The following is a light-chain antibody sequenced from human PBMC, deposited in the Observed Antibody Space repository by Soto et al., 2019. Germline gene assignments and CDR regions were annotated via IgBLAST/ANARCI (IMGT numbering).Light chain of an antibody. V-gene: IGLV1-51*02. CDR1: TSNIGNNY. Sequence: QSVLTQPPSVSAAPGQRVTISCSGSTSNIGNNYVSWYQQLPGTAPKLLIFENNKRPSGIPARFSASRSGTSATLGITGLQTGEETDYYCGTWDSSLNSWVFGGGTKLTV. CDR3: GTWDSSLNSWV. J-gene: IGLJ3*02. CDR2: ENN.